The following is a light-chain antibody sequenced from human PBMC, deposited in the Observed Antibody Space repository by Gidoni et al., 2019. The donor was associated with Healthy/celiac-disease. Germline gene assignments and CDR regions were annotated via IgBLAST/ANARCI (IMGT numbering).Light chain of an antibody. CDR2: DAS. CDR3: QQYDNLLVT. V-gene: IGKV1-33*01. J-gene: IGKJ3*01. Sequence: DLQMTPSPSSLSASVGDRVTITCQASQDSSNYLNWYQQKPGKAPKLLIYDASNLETGVPSRFSGSGSGTDFTVTISSLRPEDMATYYCQQYDNLLVTFGPGTKVEIK. CDR1: QDSSNY.